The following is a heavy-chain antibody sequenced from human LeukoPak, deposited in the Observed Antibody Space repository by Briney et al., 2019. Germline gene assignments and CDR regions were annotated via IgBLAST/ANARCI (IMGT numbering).Heavy chain of an antibody. CDR3: ARSRGPETPFLYYFDY. D-gene: IGHD2/OR15-2a*01. J-gene: IGHJ4*02. Sequence: KTSETLSLTCTVSGGSISSGGYYWSWIRQPPGKGLEWIGYIYHSGSTYYNPSLKSRVTISVDRSKNQFSLKLSSVTAADTAVYYCARSRGPETPFLYYFDYWGQGTLVTVSS. V-gene: IGHV4-30-2*01. CDR1: GGSISSGGYY. CDR2: IYHSGST.